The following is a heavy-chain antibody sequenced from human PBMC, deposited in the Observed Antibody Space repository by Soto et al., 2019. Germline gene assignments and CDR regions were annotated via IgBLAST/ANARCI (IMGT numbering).Heavy chain of an antibody. CDR1: GYTFTSYG. CDR3: ARGYDYDYVWGSYRYFDFDY. CDR2: ISAYNGNT. D-gene: IGHD3-16*02. V-gene: IGHV1-18*01. J-gene: IGHJ4*02. Sequence: QVQLVQSGAEVKKPGASVKVSCKASGYTFTSYGISWVRQAPGQGLEWMGWISAYNGNTNYAQKLQGRVTMTTDTSTSTAYMELRSLRSDDTAVYYCARGYDYDYVWGSYRYFDFDYWGQGTLVTVSS.